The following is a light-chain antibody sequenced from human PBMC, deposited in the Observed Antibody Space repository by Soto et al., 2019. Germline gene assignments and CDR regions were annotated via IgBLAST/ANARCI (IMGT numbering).Light chain of an antibody. CDR1: QTVSNY. CDR2: DAS. Sequence: IVLTQSPATLSLSPGERATLSCRASQTVSNYLAWYQQKPGQAPRLLIHDASNRATGIPARFSGSGFGTAFTLPISSLEPEDFAVYYCQQRSNWPTWTFGQGTKVEFK. J-gene: IGKJ1*01. CDR3: QQRSNWPTWT. V-gene: IGKV3-11*01.